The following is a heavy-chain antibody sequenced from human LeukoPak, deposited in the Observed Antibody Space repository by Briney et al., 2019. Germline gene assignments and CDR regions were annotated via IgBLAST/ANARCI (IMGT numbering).Heavy chain of an antibody. V-gene: IGHV4-34*01. Sequence: PSETLSLTCAVYGGSFSGYYWSWIRQPPGKGPEWIGYIYHSGSTYYSPSLKSRVTISVDRSKNQFSLKLSSVTAADTAVYYCGADSSGYYTLWGQGTLVTVSS. CDR3: GADSSGYYTL. D-gene: IGHD3-22*01. J-gene: IGHJ4*02. CDR2: IYHSGST. CDR1: GGSFSGYY.